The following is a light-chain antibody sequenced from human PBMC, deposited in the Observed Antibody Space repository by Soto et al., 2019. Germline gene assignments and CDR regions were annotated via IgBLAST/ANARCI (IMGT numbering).Light chain of an antibody. CDR2: KAS. CDR3: QQYTTYPT. J-gene: IGKJ4*01. CDR1: QSISSW. Sequence: DIQMTQSPSTLSASVGDRVTITCRASQSISSWLAWYQQKPGKAPKLLIYKASSLEVGVPSRFSGSGSGTDFTLTISSLQPDDFATYYCQQYTTYPTFGGGTKVEI. V-gene: IGKV1-5*03.